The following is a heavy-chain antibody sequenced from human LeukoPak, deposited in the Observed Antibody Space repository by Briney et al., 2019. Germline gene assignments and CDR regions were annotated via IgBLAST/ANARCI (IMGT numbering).Heavy chain of an antibody. CDR1: GGSISSSSYY. D-gene: IGHD6-19*01. Sequence: SETLSLTCTVSGGSISSSSYYWGWIRQPPGKGLEWIGSIYYSGSTYYNPSLKSRVTISVDTSKNQFSLKLSSVTAADTAVYYCARDPRIAVAGTPFDYWGQGTLVTVSS. CDR3: ARDPRIAVAGTPFDY. V-gene: IGHV4-39*07. CDR2: IYYSGST. J-gene: IGHJ4*02.